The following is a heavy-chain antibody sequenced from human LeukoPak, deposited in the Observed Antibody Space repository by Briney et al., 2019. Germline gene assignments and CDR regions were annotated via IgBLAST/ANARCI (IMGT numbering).Heavy chain of an antibody. CDR3: ARDTYDFWSGYYPYNWFDP. CDR2: IIPIFGTA. D-gene: IGHD3-3*01. Sequence: SVKVSCKASGYTFTGYYMHWVRQAPGQGLEWMGRIIPIFGTANYAQKFQGRVTITTDESTSTAYMELSSLRSGDTAVYYCARDTYDFWSGYYPYNWFDPWGQGTLVTVSS. J-gene: IGHJ5*02. V-gene: IGHV1-69*05. CDR1: GYTFTGYY.